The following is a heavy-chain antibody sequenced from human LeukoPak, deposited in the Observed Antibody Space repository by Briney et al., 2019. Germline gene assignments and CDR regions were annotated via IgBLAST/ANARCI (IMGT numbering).Heavy chain of an antibody. CDR1: GYTFTGYY. D-gene: IGHD4-17*01. Sequence: ASVKVSCKASGYTFTGYYMHWVRQAPGQGLEWMGRINPNSGGTNYAQKFRGRVTMTRDTSISTAYMELSRLRSDDTAVYYCARAMTTVTVNWFDPWGQGTLVTVSS. CDR3: ARAMTTVTVNWFDP. J-gene: IGHJ5*02. CDR2: INPNSGGT. V-gene: IGHV1-2*06.